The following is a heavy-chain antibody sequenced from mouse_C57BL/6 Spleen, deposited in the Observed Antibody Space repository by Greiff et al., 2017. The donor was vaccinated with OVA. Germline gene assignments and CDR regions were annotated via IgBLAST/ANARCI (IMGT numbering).Heavy chain of an antibody. Sequence: VQLQQSGPELVKPGASVKMSCKASGYTFTDYNMHWVKQSHGKSLEWIGYINPNNGGTSYNQKFKGKATLTVNKSSSTAYMKLRSLTSEDSAVYYCARSCYSNLIAYWGQGTLVTVSA. D-gene: IGHD2-5*01. CDR3: ARSCYSNLIAY. J-gene: IGHJ3*01. V-gene: IGHV1-22*01. CDR1: GYTFTDYN. CDR2: INPNNGGT.